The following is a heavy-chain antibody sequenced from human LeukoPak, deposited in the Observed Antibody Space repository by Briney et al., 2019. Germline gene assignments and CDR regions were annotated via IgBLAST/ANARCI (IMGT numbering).Heavy chain of an antibody. D-gene: IGHD4-17*01. Sequence: GGSLRLSCGASGFTFSSYDMHWVRRAPGKGLEWVTGIRYDGRHTYHADSVKGRFTISRDNSKNTLYLQMESLKTEDTAVYYCAKDLSGDYGTNYWGQGTLVTVSS. CDR3: AKDLSGDYGTNY. V-gene: IGHV3-30*18. CDR1: GFTFSSYD. J-gene: IGHJ4*02. CDR2: IRYDGRHT.